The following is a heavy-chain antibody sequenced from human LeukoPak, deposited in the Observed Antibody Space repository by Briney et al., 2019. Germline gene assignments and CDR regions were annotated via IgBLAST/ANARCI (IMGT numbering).Heavy chain of an antibody. Sequence: ASVKVSCKASGYTFTSYGISWVRQAPGQGLEWMGWINPNSGGTNYAQKFQGRVTMTRDTSISTAYMELSRLRSDDTAVYYCARVDKSGSYYYFDYWGQGTLVTVSS. D-gene: IGHD1-26*01. V-gene: IGHV1-2*02. CDR1: GYTFTSYG. J-gene: IGHJ4*02. CDR2: INPNSGGT. CDR3: ARVDKSGSYYYFDY.